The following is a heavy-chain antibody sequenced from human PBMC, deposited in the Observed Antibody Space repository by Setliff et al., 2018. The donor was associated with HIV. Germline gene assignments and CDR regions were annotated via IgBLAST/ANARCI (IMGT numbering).Heavy chain of an antibody. J-gene: IGHJ3*02. V-gene: IGHV4-59*11. CDR1: GGSISGHY. D-gene: IGHD1-26*01. Sequence: PSETLSLTCTVSGGSISGHYWSWIRQPPGKGLEWIGYIYYTGTTDYSPSFKSRVTISLDTSKTQFSLKLNSVTAADTAVYYCARGQPQGGGTYWSAFDIWGQGTMVTVSS. CDR2: IYYTGTT. CDR3: ARGQPQGGGTYWSAFDI.